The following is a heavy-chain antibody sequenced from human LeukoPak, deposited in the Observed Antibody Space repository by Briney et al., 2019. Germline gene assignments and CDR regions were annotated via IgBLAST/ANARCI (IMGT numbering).Heavy chain of an antibody. CDR1: GFTFDDYA. Sequence: GGSLRLSCAASGFTFDDYAMHWVRQAPGKGLEWVSLISWDGGSTYYADSVKGRFTISRDNSKNSLYLQMNSLRAEDTALYYCAKDIGYSGYVGDYYYMDVWGKGTTVTVSS. J-gene: IGHJ6*03. CDR2: ISWDGGST. D-gene: IGHD5-12*01. V-gene: IGHV3-43D*04. CDR3: AKDIGYSGYVGDYYYMDV.